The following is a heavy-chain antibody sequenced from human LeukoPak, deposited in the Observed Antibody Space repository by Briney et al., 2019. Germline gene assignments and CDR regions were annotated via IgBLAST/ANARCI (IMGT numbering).Heavy chain of an antibody. Sequence: SETLSLTCAVYGGSFSGYYWSWIRQPPGKGPEWIGEINHSGSTNYNPSLKSRVTISVDTSKNQFSLKLSSVTAADTAVYYCARGISHNWGQGTLVTVSS. CDR3: ARGISHN. CDR1: GGSFSGYY. J-gene: IGHJ4*02. CDR2: INHSGST. V-gene: IGHV4-34*01.